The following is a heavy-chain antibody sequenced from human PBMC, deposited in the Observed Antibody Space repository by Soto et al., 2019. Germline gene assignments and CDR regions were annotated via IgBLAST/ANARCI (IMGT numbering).Heavy chain of an antibody. CDR2: IYNSGST. CDR1: GGYLSGGYYS. Sequence: TLSLTRAVSGGYLSGGYYSRSWIRQPPGKGLEWIGFIYNSGSTSYNSSLKSRVTISVDRSKNHVVLSLTSVTAGGTAVYYCATYGKVFQIWGQGTKVNVSS. CDR3: ATYGKVFQI. V-gene: IGHV4-30-2*01. D-gene: IGHD4-17*01. J-gene: IGHJ3*02.